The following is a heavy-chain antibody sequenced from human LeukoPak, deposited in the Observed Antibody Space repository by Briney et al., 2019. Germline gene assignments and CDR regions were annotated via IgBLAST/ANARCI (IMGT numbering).Heavy chain of an antibody. CDR2: INPSGGST. CDR1: GYTFTSYY. V-gene: IGHV1-46*01. J-gene: IGHJ5*02. D-gene: IGHD5-12*01. CDR3: AISQGGGYRTPMFDP. Sequence: ASVKVSCKASGYTFTSYYMHWVRQAPGQGLEWMGIINPSGGSTSYAQKFQGRVTMTRDTSTSTVYMELSSLRSEDTAVYYCAISQGGGYRTPMFDPWGQGTLVTVSS.